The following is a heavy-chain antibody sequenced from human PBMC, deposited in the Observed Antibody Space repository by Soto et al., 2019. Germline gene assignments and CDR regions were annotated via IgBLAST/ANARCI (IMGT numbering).Heavy chain of an antibody. CDR2: ISYTGGDT. V-gene: IGHV3-23*01. J-gene: IGHJ5*01. Sequence: SFSGCAMGGVRRAPGKGLEWVSGISYTGGDTYYADSVRGRFTISRDNSKTTLYLQMNRLRAEDTAVYYSAKAWGTVTCYDSCGPGTLVPVS. CDR3: AKAWGTVTCYDS. CDR1: SFSGCA. D-gene: IGHD4-17*01.